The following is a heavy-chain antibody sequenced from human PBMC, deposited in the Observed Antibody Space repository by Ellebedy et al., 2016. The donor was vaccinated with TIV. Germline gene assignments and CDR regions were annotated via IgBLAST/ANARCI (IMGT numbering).Heavy chain of an antibody. CDR1: GFTFSSYD. D-gene: IGHD2-8*01. V-gene: IGHV3-23*01. CDR2: IIGSGSRA. CDR3: ASRTPQNGPYYYAMDV. Sequence: PGGSLRLSCAASGFTFSSYDMHWVRQAPGKGLEWVSSIIGSGSRAHYADSVTGRFTISRDNSKNTVSLEMNSLGFEDAAVYYCASRTPQNGPYYYAMDVWGQGTTVTVAS. J-gene: IGHJ6*02.